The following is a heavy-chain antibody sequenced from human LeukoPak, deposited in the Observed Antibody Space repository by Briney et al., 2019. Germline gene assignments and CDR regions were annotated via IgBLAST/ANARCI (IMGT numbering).Heavy chain of an antibody. CDR1: GGSISSSSYS. V-gene: IGHV4-39*01. Sequence: SETLSITCTVSGGSISSSSYSWGWIRRPPGKRLEWIGGIHYSGSTFYNPSLKSRLTISVDTSKNQFSLKLSSVTAADTAVYYCAAKGIAVTGIDYWGQGTLVTVSS. CDR3: AAKGIAVTGIDY. CDR2: IHYSGST. J-gene: IGHJ4*02. D-gene: IGHD6-19*01.